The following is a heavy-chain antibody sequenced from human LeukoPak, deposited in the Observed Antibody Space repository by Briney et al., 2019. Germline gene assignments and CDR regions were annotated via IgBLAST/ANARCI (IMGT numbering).Heavy chain of an antibody. CDR3: VTLEGGYEMGGYFDY. CDR1: GYSLSEVY. D-gene: IGHD5-24*01. Sequence: ASVKVSCKVSGYSLSEVYLHWVRQAPGKGLEWMGGFDPEESETIFAQKFQGRVTLTEDISTDTAYMELSSLRSEDTAVYYCVTLEGGYEMGGYFDYWGQGTLVIVSS. V-gene: IGHV1-24*01. J-gene: IGHJ4*02. CDR2: FDPEESET.